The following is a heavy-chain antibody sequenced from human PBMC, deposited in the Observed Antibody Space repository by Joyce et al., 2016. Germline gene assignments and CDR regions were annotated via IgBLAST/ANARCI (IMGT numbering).Heavy chain of an antibody. CDR1: GYTFTRNY. Sequence: QVQLVQSGAEVKKPGASVKVSCKASGYTFTRNYIHLVRQAPGQGLEWMGVIDPSDGSTGYAQKFQGRVTMTMDTSTSTVYMELSSLRSEDTAVYYCARAHSSGWSDYWGQGTLVTVSS. CDR3: ARAHSSGWSDY. D-gene: IGHD6-19*01. J-gene: IGHJ4*02. CDR2: IDPSDGST. V-gene: IGHV1-46*01.